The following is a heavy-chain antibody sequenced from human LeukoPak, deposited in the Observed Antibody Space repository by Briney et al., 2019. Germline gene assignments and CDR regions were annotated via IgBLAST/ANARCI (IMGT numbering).Heavy chain of an antibody. D-gene: IGHD4-23*01. J-gene: IGHJ5*02. CDR3: ARDPGTRVVTPGVIWFDP. V-gene: IGHV1-69*05. Sequence: SVKVSCKASGGTFSSYAISWVRQAPGQGLEWMGRITPIFGTANYAQKFQGRVTITTDESTSTAYMELSSLRSEDTAVYYCARDPGTRVVTPGVIWFDPWGQGTLVTVSS. CDR2: ITPIFGTA. CDR1: GGTFSSYA.